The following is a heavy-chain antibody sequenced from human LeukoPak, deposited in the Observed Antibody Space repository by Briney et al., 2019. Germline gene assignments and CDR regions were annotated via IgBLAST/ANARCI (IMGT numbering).Heavy chain of an antibody. CDR1: GGSFSGYY. D-gene: IGHD2-15*01. Sequence: SETLSLTCAVYGGSFSGYYWSWIRQPPGKGLEWIGEINHSGSTNYNPSLKSRVTISVDKSKNQFSLKLSSVTAADTAVYYCARGVVVVVAATVSLSSRYYYYMDVWGKGTTVTVSS. V-gene: IGHV4-34*01. CDR2: INHSGST. J-gene: IGHJ6*03. CDR3: ARGVVVVVAATVSLSSRYYYYMDV.